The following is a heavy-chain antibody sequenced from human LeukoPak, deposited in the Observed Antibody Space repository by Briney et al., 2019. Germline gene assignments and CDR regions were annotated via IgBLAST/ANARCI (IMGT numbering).Heavy chain of an antibody. CDR2: ISSSSSTI. CDR1: GLTLITYS. CDR3: ARTYYYGSGSFGGWDWFDP. Sequence: GGSLRLSCAASGLTLITYSMNWVRQAPGKGLEWVSYISSSSSTIYYADSVKGRFTISRDNAKNSLYLQMNSLRAEDTAVYYCARTYYYGSGSFGGWDWFDPWGQGTLVTVSS. V-gene: IGHV3-48*01. D-gene: IGHD3-10*01. J-gene: IGHJ5*02.